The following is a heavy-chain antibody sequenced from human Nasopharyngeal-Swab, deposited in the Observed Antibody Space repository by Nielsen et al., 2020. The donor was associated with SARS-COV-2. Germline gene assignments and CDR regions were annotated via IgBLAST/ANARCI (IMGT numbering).Heavy chain of an antibody. J-gene: IGHJ5*02. V-gene: IGHV1-46*01. Sequence: ASVQVSCKASGYSFPSYYMHWVRQAPGQGLEWMGIINPSGGSTSYAQKFQGRVTMTRDTSTSTVYMELSSLRSEDTAVYYCARDPAYYDFWSGYYSWFDPWGQGTLVTVSS. CDR1: GYSFPSYY. D-gene: IGHD3-3*01. CDR2: INPSGGST. CDR3: ARDPAYYDFWSGYYSWFDP.